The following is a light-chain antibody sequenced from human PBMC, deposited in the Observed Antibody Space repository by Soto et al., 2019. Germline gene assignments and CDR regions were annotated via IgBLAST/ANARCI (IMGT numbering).Light chain of an antibody. CDR1: SSDVGDYKF. J-gene: IGLJ2*01. CDR2: EVN. Sequence: QSALTQPPSASGSPGQSVTISCTGTSSDVGDYKFVSWYQQHPGKAPKLLMYEVNRRPSGVPDRFFGSKSGNTASLTVSGLQAEDEAEYYCSSYAGNNNVVFGGGTKLTVL. CDR3: SSYAGNNNVV. V-gene: IGLV2-8*01.